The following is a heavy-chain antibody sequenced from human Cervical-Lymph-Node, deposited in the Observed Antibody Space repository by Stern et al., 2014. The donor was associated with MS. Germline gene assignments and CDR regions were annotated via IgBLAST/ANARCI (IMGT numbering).Heavy chain of an antibody. V-gene: IGHV4-59*01. Sequence: QLHLQESVPGLVKPSETLSLTCTVSGGSISSYYWSWILQPPGKGLEWIGYIYYSGITNYNPSLKSRVTISVDTSKNQFSLKLSSVTAADTAVYYCARGGGFYDFWSGYSFDYWGQGTLVTVSS. J-gene: IGHJ4*02. CDR3: ARGGGFYDFWSGYSFDY. CDR2: IYYSGIT. D-gene: IGHD3-3*01. CDR1: GGSISSYY.